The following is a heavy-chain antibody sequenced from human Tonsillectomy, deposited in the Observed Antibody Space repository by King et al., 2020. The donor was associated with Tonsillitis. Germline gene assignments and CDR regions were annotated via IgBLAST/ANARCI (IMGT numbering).Heavy chain of an antibody. CDR1: GCSISSYY. J-gene: IGHJ4*02. CDR2: IYYSGST. Sequence: VQLQESGPGLVKPSETLSLTCTVSGCSISSYYWSWIRQPPGRGLEWIGYIYYSGSTNYNPSLKSRVTISIHTSKNQFSLKLSSVTAADTAVYYCARDLYGGFGDFGYWGQGTLVTVSS. CDR3: ARDLYGGFGDFGY. V-gene: IGHV4-59*01. D-gene: IGHD3-10*01.